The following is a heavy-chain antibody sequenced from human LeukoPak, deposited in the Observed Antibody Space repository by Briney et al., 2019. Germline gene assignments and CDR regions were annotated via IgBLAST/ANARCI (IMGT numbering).Heavy chain of an antibody. CDR2: IYSGGST. Sequence: GGSLRLSCAASGFTVSSNHMSWVRQAPGKGLEWVSVIYSGGSTYYADSVKGRFTISRDNSKNTLYLQMNSLRAEDTAVYYCARDSEYCSGGSCYGDDYWGQGTLVTVSS. CDR1: GFTVSSNH. V-gene: IGHV3-53*01. J-gene: IGHJ4*02. D-gene: IGHD2-15*01. CDR3: ARDSEYCSGGSCYGDDY.